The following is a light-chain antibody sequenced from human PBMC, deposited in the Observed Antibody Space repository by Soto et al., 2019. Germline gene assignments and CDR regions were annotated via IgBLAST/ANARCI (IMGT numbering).Light chain of an antibody. CDR1: RGYSTYA. Sequence: QPVLTQSPSASASLGASVNLTCTLRRGYSTYAIAWHQQQSEKGPRFLMKINYDGTHSKGDGFFDRFSGSSSGAERHLTISSLQSEDEADYYCQSLGTGIQVFGGGTKLTVL. CDR3: QSLGTGIQV. V-gene: IGLV4-69*01. J-gene: IGLJ3*02. CDR2: INYDGTH.